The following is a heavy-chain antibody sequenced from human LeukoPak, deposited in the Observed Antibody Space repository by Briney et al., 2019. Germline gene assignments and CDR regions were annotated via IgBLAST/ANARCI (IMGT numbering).Heavy chain of an antibody. D-gene: IGHD6-6*01. CDR3: AGAPSSSHHYYYYYMDV. J-gene: IGHJ6*03. CDR1: GGSISSCY. Sequence: SETLSLTCTVSGGSISSCYWSWIRQPAGKGLEWIGRIYTSGSTNYNPSLKSRVTMSVDTSKNQFSLKLSSVTAADTAVYCCAGAPSSSHHYYYYYMDVWGKGTTVTVSS. CDR2: IYTSGST. V-gene: IGHV4-4*07.